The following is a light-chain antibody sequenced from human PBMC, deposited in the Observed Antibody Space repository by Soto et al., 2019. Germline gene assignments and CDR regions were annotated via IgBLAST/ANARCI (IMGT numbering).Light chain of an antibody. V-gene: IGKV1-9*01. CDR3: LQLKIYPPLFT. J-gene: IGKJ3*01. CDR1: QGISSY. CDR2: AAS. Sequence: IQLTQSPSSLSASVGDRVTITCRASQGISSYLAWYQQKPGKAPKLLIYAASTLQSGVPSRFSGSGSCTDFTLTISRLQPEDFATYVWLQLKIYPPLFTFGPGTKVDIK.